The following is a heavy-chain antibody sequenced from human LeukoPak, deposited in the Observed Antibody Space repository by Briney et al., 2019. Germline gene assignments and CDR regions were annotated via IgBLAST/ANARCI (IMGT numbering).Heavy chain of an antibody. J-gene: IGHJ4*02. Sequence: PSETLSLTCSVSGGYLSSHYWSWIRQPPGKGLELIGHIHDTGSTFYNPSLRGRVTISLDTSNNQFSLKLTSMTAADTAVYYCARFSSGCSTSSCYLTYWGQGTLVTVS. CDR2: IHDTGST. V-gene: IGHV4-59*11. CDR1: GGYLSSHY. CDR3: ARFSSGCSTSSCYLTY. D-gene: IGHD2-2*01.